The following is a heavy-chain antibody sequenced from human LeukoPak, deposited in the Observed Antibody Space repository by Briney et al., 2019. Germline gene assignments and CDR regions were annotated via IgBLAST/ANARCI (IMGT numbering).Heavy chain of an antibody. CDR3: ARGSGWDLHY. CDR2: ISRSGSSM. D-gene: IGHD6-19*01. J-gene: IGHJ4*02. CDR1: GFTFSSYE. Sequence: PGGSLRLSCKVSGFTFSSYEMNWVRQAPGKGLEWVSYISRSGSSMYYADSVKGRFTISRDNAKNSLYLQMNSLRVEDTAVYYCARGSGWDLHYWGQGTLVTVSS. V-gene: IGHV3-48*03.